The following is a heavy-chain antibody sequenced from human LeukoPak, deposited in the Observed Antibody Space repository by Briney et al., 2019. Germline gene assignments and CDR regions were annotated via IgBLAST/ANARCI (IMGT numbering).Heavy chain of an antibody. V-gene: IGHV3-64*02. CDR2: ISSDGDST. D-gene: IGHD2-2*01. CDR1: GFTFNSYA. J-gene: IGHJ4*02. Sequence: GGSLRLSCAASGFTFNSYAMQWVRQAPGKGLEFVSVISSDGDSTYYADSVKGRFIISRDNSKNTLYLQMGSLRADDMAVYYCTRADCSSSSCYTVEYWGQGTLVTVSS. CDR3: TRADCSSSSCYTVEY.